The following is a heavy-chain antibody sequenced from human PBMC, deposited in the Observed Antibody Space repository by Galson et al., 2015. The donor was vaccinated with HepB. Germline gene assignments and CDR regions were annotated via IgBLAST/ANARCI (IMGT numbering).Heavy chain of an antibody. Sequence: SVKVSCKASGYPFTTYHMHWVRQAPGQGLEWMGIINPSGGSTSYPQKFQGRVTMTSDTSTSTVYMELSSLRSEDAAVYYCARAYLSGDIPGYWGQGTLVTVSS. CDR2: INPSGGST. CDR1: GYPFTTYH. J-gene: IGHJ4*02. D-gene: IGHD2-15*01. V-gene: IGHV1-46*01. CDR3: ARAYLSGDIPGY.